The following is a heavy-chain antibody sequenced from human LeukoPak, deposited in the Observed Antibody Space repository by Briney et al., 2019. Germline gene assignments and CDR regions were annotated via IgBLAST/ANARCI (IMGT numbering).Heavy chain of an antibody. Sequence: GGSLRLSCAASGFTFSSYAMSWVRQAPGKGLEWVSLISGSGGNTYYADSVKGRFTISRDNSKNTLYLQMNSLRADDTAVYYCAKRPTGQLPDYWGQGTLVTVSS. CDR2: ISGSGGNT. CDR1: GFTFSSYA. V-gene: IGHV3-23*01. CDR3: AKRPTGQLPDY. D-gene: IGHD2-2*01. J-gene: IGHJ4*02.